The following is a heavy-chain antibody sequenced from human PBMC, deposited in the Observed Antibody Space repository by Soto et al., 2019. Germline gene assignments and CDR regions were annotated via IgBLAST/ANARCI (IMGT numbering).Heavy chain of an antibody. D-gene: IGHD3-3*01. V-gene: IGHV3-48*02. Sequence: EVQLVESGGGLVQPGGSLRLSCAASGFTFSSYSMNWVRQAPGKGLEWVSYISSSSSTIYYADSVKGRFTISSDNAKNSLYLQMNSLRDEDTAVYYCARGLHYDFWSGYWSYYGMDVWGQGTTVTVSS. J-gene: IGHJ6*02. CDR1: GFTFSSYS. CDR2: ISSSSSTI. CDR3: ARGLHYDFWSGYWSYYGMDV.